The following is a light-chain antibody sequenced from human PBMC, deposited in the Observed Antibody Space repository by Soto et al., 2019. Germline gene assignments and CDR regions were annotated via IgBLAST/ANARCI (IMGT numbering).Light chain of an antibody. CDR1: QSVLYSSNNKNY. CDR2: WAS. V-gene: IGKV4-1*01. Sequence: DIVMTQSPDSLAVSLGERATINCKSSQSVLYSSNNKNYLAWYQQKPGQPPKLLIYWASTRESGGPDRFSGSGSGTDFTLTISSLQAEDVAVYYGQQYYSTFTFGGGTKVEIK. J-gene: IGKJ4*01. CDR3: QQYYSTFT.